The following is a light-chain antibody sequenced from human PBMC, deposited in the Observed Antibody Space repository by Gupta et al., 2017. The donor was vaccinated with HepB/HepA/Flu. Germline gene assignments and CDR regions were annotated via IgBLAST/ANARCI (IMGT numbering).Light chain of an antibody. CDR1: QSISSN. Sequence: EIVMTQSPTTLSVSPGERATLSCRASQSISSNLAWYQQKPGQAPRLLISGASTRATGVPARFSGSGSGTEFTLTISTLQSEDFAIYYCQQDNHCPCTFGQGTKVEIK. J-gene: IGKJ1*01. V-gene: IGKV3-15*01. CDR2: GAS. CDR3: QQDNHCPCT.